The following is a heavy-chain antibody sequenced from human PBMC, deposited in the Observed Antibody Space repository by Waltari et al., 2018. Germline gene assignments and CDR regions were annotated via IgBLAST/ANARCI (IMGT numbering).Heavy chain of an antibody. V-gene: IGHV3-7*01. J-gene: IGHJ4*02. D-gene: IGHD6-13*01. CDR1: GFTFSNNW. CDR2: INQDGSGE. CDR3: TRGGDDSSWYWRN. Sequence: EVQLVESGGGLVQPGGSLRLSCAASGFTFSNNWMTWVRQAPGKGVEWVANINQDGSGEYSVESVKGRFTISRDNAKNSLYLQLNSLRADDTAVYYCTRGGDDSSWYWRNWGQGTLVTVSS.